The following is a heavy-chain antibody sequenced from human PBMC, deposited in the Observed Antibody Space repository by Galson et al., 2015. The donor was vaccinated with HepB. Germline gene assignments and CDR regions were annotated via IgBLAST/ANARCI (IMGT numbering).Heavy chain of an antibody. CDR1: GFTFSSYA. V-gene: IGHV3-30-3*01. Sequence: SLRLSCAASGFTFSSYAMHWVRQAPGKGLEWVAVISYDGSNKYYADSVKGRFTISRDNSKNTLYLQMNSLRAEDTAVYYCARPRIAAAGVFDYWGQGTLVTVSS. CDR3: ARPRIAAAGVFDY. D-gene: IGHD6-13*01. CDR2: ISYDGSNK. J-gene: IGHJ4*02.